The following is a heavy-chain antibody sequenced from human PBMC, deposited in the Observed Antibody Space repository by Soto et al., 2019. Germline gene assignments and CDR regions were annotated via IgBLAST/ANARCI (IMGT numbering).Heavy chain of an antibody. CDR3: ARLGGYCSTTGCYGYYAMDV. V-gene: IGHV4-34*01. Sequence: SETLSLSYINYGSASTEGYWSMFRQPPGKGLEWIGEINHSGSTNYNPSLKSRVTISVDTSKNQFSLKLSSVTAADTAVYYCARLGGYCSTTGCYGYYAMDVWGQGT. CDR1: GSASTEGY. J-gene: IGHJ6*02. CDR2: INHSGST. D-gene: IGHD2-2*01.